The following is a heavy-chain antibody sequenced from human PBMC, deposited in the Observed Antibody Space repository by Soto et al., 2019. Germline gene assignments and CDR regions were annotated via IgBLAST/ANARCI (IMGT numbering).Heavy chain of an antibody. J-gene: IGHJ4*02. CDR2: ISYDGSNK. D-gene: IGHD5-18*01. CDR3: AKDTHAWIQLWSYFDY. Sequence: QVQLVESGGGVVQPGRSLRLSCAASGFTFSSYGMHWVRQAPGKGLEWVAVISYDGSNKYYADSVKGRFTISRDNSKNTLYLQMNSLRAEDTAVYYCAKDTHAWIQLWSYFDYWGQGTLVTVSS. CDR1: GFTFSSYG. V-gene: IGHV3-30*18.